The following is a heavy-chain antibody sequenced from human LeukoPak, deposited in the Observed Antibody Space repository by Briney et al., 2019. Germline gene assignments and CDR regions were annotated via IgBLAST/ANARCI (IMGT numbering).Heavy chain of an antibody. D-gene: IGHD6-13*01. CDR3: AKVPRQHDNWFDP. Sequence: PGGSLRLSCAASGFTFSRHSMNWVRQAPGKGLEWVSYISSGSTIIHYADSVKGRFTISRDDAKNSLYLQMNSLRAEDTAVYYCAKVPRQHDNWFDPWGQGTLVTVSS. CDR2: ISSGSTII. CDR1: GFTFSRHS. V-gene: IGHV3-48*01. J-gene: IGHJ5*02.